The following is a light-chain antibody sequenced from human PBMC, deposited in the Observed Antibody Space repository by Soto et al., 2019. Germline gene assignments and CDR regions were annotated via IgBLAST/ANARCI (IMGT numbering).Light chain of an antibody. Sequence: EIVLTQSPGTLSLSPGERATLFCRASQTVTNNYIAWYQQKPGQPPRLLIDDASRRASGIPDRFSGSGSGTDFTLTISRLEPEDFAVYYCQQCATSPLTFGQGTKGISN. CDR3: QQCATSPLT. V-gene: IGKV3-20*01. J-gene: IGKJ1*01. CDR2: DAS. CDR1: QTVTNNY.